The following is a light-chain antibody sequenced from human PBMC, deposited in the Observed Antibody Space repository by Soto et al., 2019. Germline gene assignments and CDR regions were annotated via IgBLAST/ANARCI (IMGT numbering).Light chain of an antibody. V-gene: IGKV3-20*01. CDR1: QSVFNNH. Sequence: EIVVTQSPGTLSLSPGERYTISCRERQSVFNNHIGWYQQKPGQAPRLLIYGASSRATGIPDRFSGSGSGTEFTLTISSLQPDDFATYYCQHYNSYSEAFGQGTKVDI. CDR2: GAS. CDR3: QHYNSYSEA. J-gene: IGKJ1*01.